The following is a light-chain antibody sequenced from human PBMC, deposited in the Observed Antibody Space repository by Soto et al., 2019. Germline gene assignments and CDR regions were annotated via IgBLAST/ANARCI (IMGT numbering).Light chain of an antibody. V-gene: IGKV3-15*01. CDR3: QQYNNWPLT. J-gene: IGKJ4*01. CDR2: GAS. Sequence: EIVLTQSPATLSVAPGERATLSCRVSQSVSSDLAWFQQKPGQAPRLLMYGASTRATGIPARFSGRGSGTEFTLTISSLQSEDFALYHCQQYNNWPLTFGGGTKVEIK. CDR1: QSVSSD.